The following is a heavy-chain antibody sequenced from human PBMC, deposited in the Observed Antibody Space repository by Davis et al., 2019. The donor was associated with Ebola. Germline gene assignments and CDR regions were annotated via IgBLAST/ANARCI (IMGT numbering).Heavy chain of an antibody. Sequence: GESLKISCAASGFTFSSYGMHWVRQAPGKGLEWVAVISYDGSNKYYADSVKGRFTISRDNSKNTLYLQMNSLRAEDTAVYYCAKPTDTAMIYYYGMDVWGQGTTVTVSS. V-gene: IGHV3-30*18. CDR3: AKPTDTAMIYYYGMDV. CDR2: ISYDGSNK. J-gene: IGHJ6*02. CDR1: GFTFSSYG. D-gene: IGHD5-18*01.